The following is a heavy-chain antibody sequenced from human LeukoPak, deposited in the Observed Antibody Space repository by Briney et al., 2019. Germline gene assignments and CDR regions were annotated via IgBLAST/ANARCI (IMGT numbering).Heavy chain of an antibody. V-gene: IGHV4-4*07. Sequence: SETLSLTCTVSGDSISSNYWTWIRQPAGKGLEWIGRMYTSGSTTYKPSLKSRVTMSVDTSKNQFSLKLSSVTAADTAVYYCARESGGSRPLDHWGQGTPVTVSS. CDR1: GDSISSNY. CDR2: MYTSGST. CDR3: ARESGGSRPLDH. J-gene: IGHJ4*02. D-gene: IGHD3-16*01.